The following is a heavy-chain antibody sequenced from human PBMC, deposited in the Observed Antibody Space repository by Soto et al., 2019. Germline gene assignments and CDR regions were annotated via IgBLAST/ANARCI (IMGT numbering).Heavy chain of an antibody. CDR1: GGSFSGYY. CDR2: INHSGST. D-gene: IGHD3-10*01. Sequence: PSETLSLTCAVYGGSFSGYYWSWIRQPPGKGLEWIGEINHSGSTNYNPSLKSRVTISVDTSKNQFSLKLSSVTAADTAVYYCARAVLWVDYGMDVWGQGTTVTVSS. J-gene: IGHJ6*02. V-gene: IGHV4-34*01. CDR3: ARAVLWVDYGMDV.